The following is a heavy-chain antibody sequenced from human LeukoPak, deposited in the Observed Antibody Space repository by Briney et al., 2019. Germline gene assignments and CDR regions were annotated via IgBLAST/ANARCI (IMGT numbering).Heavy chain of an antibody. V-gene: IGHV3-7*01. CDR1: GFTFSSYW. D-gene: IGHD3-10*01. J-gene: IGHJ6*02. CDR3: ARCRYGSGSYSGYYYYGMDV. CDR2: IKQDGSEK. Sequence: PGGSLRLSCAASGFTFSSYWMSWVRQAPGKGLEWVANIKQDGSEKYYVDSVKGRFTISRDNAKNSLYLQMSSLRAEDTAVYYCARCRYGSGSYSGYYYYGMDVWGQGTTVTVSS.